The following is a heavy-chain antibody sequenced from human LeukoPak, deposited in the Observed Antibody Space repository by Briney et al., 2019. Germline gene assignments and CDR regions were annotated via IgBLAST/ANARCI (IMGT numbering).Heavy chain of an antibody. D-gene: IGHD2-2*01. J-gene: IGHJ4*02. CDR1: GFTCRSYG. CDR2: IRYDGSNK. Sequence: GGSLRLSCAASGFTCRSYGMHWVRQAPGKGLEWVAFIRYDGSNKYYADSVKGRFTISRDNSKSTLYLQMNSLRAEDTAVYYCAKRGEYCSSTSCFDYWGQGTLVTVSS. V-gene: IGHV3-30*02. CDR3: AKRGEYCSSTSCFDY.